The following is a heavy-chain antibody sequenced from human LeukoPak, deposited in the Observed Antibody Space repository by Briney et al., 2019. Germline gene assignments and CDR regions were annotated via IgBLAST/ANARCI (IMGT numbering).Heavy chain of an antibody. V-gene: IGHV1-46*03. CDR1: GYTFTNDY. CDR3: SKVGQLVFDY. Sequence: GASVKVSCKTSGYTFTNDYMHCVRHAPGQGLELMGVISPGDGTTKYAQKFQGRVAMTRDTSTSTLYMELSSLRSEDTALNYCSKVGQLVFDYWGQGSLVSVSS. J-gene: IGHJ4*02. D-gene: IGHD6-6*01. CDR2: ISPGDGTT.